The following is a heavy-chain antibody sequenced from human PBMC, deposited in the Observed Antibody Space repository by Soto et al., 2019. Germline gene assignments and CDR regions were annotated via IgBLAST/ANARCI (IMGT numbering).Heavy chain of an antibody. D-gene: IGHD2-2*01. Sequence: PSETLSLTCTVSGGSISSYYWSWIRQPPGKGLEWIGYIYYSGSTNYNPSLKSRLTISVDTSKNQFSLKLSSVTAADTAIYYCARQACSSTICYPAFDIWGQGTMVTVSS. V-gene: IGHV4-59*08. CDR2: IYYSGST. CDR1: GGSISSYY. J-gene: IGHJ3*02. CDR3: ARQACSSTICYPAFDI.